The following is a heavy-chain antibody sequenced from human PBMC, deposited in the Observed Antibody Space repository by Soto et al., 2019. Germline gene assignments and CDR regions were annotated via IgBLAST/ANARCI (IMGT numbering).Heavy chain of an antibody. D-gene: IGHD6-6*01. CDR2: ISYSGST. Sequence: SETLTLTCTDSGGSVSSGSYYWSWIRQPPGKGLEWIGYISYSGSTNYNPSLKSRVTISVDTSKNQFSLKLSSVTAADTAVYYCAREIKQLVAGSRYYYYYGMDVWGQGTTVTVSS. J-gene: IGHJ6*02. V-gene: IGHV4-61*01. CDR1: GGSVSSGSYY. CDR3: AREIKQLVAGSRYYYYYGMDV.